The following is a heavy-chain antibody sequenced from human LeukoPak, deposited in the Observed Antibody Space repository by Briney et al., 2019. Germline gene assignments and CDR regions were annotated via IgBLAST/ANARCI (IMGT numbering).Heavy chain of an antibody. J-gene: IGHJ5*02. V-gene: IGHV4-4*07. D-gene: IGHD6-13*01. CDR1: GGSISSYY. CDR2: IYTSGST. Sequence: PSETLSLTCTVSGGSISSYYWSWIRQPDGKGLEWIGRIYTSGSTNYNPSLKSRVTMSVDTSKNQFSLKLSSVTAADTAVYYCARGSSWYPSAGFDPWGQGTLVTVSS. CDR3: ARGSSWYPSAGFDP.